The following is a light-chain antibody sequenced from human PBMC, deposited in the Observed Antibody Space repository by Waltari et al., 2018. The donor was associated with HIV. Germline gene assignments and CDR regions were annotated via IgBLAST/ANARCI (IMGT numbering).Light chain of an antibody. CDR3: ASFTGDNTVM. V-gene: IGLV2-14*03. J-gene: IGLJ3*02. CDR2: DVD. Sequence: AVTQPASVSGLPGQSTTISCTGRDRCLRLSNFFFWYQQHSGKPPKLILYDVDSRASGVSDRFSGAISGNTASLTISGLRAEDEAHYYCASFTGDNTVMFGGGTEVTVL. CDR1: DRCLRLSNF.